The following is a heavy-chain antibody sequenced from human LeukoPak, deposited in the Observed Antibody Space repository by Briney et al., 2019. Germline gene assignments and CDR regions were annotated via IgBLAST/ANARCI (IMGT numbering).Heavy chain of an antibody. Sequence: GASVKVSCKASGYTFTGYYMHWVRQAPGQGLEWMGWINPKSGDTNFSQKFQGRVTMTRDTSTSTAYMELSRLRSDDTAVYYCARGAGNYYVGWYFGPWGQGTLVTVSS. D-gene: IGHD1-26*01. V-gene: IGHV1-2*02. CDR3: ARGAGNYYVGWYFGP. CDR1: GYTFTGYY. J-gene: IGHJ5*02. CDR2: INPKSGDT.